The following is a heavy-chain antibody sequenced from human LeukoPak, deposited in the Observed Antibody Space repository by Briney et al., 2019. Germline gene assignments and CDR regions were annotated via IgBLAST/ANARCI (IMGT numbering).Heavy chain of an antibody. CDR3: ARPIAAAGTDLGY. J-gene: IGHJ4*02. Sequence: PGESLKISCKASGYTFTSYFIGWVRQMPGKGLEWMGIIYPGDSHTRYSPSFQGQVTISVDKSISTAYLQWSSLKASDTAMYYCARPIAAAGTDLGYWGQGTLVTVSS. V-gene: IGHV5-51*01. CDR2: IYPGDSHT. CDR1: GYTFTSYF. D-gene: IGHD6-13*01.